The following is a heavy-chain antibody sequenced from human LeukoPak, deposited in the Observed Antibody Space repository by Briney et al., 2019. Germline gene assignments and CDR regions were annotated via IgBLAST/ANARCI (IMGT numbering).Heavy chain of an antibody. V-gene: IGHV3-30*02. Sequence: GGSLRLSCAASGFTFSSYGMHWVRQAPGKGLEWVAFIRYDGSNKYYADSVKGRFTISRDNSKNTLYLQMNSLRAEDTAVYYCAAEFGLLNRLFDYWGQGTLVTVSS. D-gene: IGHD3-10*01. J-gene: IGHJ4*02. CDR3: AAEFGLLNRLFDY. CDR1: GFTFSSYG. CDR2: IRYDGSNK.